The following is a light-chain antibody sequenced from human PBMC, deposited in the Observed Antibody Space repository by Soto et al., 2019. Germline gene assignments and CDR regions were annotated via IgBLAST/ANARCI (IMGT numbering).Light chain of an antibody. Sequence: DIQMTQSPSSVSASVGDRVTITCRASQGISSWLAWYQQKPGKAPKLLIYAASTLQSGVPSRFSGSGSGTDFTFTISSLQPEDIATYYCQQYDHLPITFGQGTRLEIK. CDR1: QGISSW. CDR2: AAS. CDR3: QQYDHLPIT. V-gene: IGKV1-12*01. J-gene: IGKJ5*01.